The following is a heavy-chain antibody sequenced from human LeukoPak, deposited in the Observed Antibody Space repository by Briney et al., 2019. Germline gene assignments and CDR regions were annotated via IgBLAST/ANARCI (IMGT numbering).Heavy chain of an antibody. CDR2: IWYDGSNK. V-gene: IGHV3-33*01. CDR3: ARDRSTAALWG. Sequence: GGSLRLSCAASGFTFSSYGMHWVRQAPGKGLEGEAVIWYDGSNKYYADSVKGRFTISRDNSKNTLYLQMNSLKAEDTAVYYCARDRSTAALWGWGQGTLVTVSS. J-gene: IGHJ4*02. D-gene: IGHD2-2*01. CDR1: GFTFSSYG.